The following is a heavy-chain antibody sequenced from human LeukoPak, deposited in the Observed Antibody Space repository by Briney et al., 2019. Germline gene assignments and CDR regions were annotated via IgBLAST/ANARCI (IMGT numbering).Heavy chain of an antibody. CDR3: ASPGDGAAFDT. J-gene: IGHJ3*02. CDR2: IYYSGST. CDR1: GGSISSSSYY. Sequence: SETLSLTCTVSGGSISSSSYYWGWIRQPPGKGLEWIGSIYYSGSTYYNPSLKSRVTISVDTSKNQFSLKLSSVTAADTAVYYCASPGDGAAFDTWGQGTMVTVSS. V-gene: IGHV4-39*01. D-gene: IGHD4-17*01.